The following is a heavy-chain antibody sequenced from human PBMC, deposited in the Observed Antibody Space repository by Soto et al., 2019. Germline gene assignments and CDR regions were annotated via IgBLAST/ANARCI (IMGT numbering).Heavy chain of an antibody. V-gene: IGHV3-11*01. CDR1: GFTFSDYY. CDR3: ARQRGVWFGDQYYMDV. Sequence: LRLSCAASGFTFSDYYMSWIRQAPGKGLEWVSYISSSGSTIYYADSVKGRFTISRDNAKNSLYLQMNSLRAEDTAVYYCARQRGVWFGDQYYMDVWGKGTTVTVSS. CDR2: ISSSGSTI. D-gene: IGHD3-10*01. J-gene: IGHJ6*03.